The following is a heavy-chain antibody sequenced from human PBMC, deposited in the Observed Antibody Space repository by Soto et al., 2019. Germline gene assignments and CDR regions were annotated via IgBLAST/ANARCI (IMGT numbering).Heavy chain of an antibody. CDR2: INHSGST. J-gene: IGHJ6*02. V-gene: IGHV4-34*01. CDR1: GGSFSCYY. Sequence: SETLSLTCAVYGGSFSCYYWSWIRQPPGKGLEWIGEINHSGSTNYNPSLKSRVTISVDTSKNQFSLKLSSVTAADTAVYYCARGRVRRGMDVWGQGTTVTVSS. CDR3: ARGRVRRGMDV. D-gene: IGHD6-13*01.